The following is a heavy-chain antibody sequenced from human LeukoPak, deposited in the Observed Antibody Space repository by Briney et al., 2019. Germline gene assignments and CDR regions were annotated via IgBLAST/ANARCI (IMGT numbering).Heavy chain of an antibody. D-gene: IGHD1/OR15-1a*01. V-gene: IGHV1-69*05. CDR2: IIPIFGTA. J-gene: IGHJ6*03. CDR3: ARTIGLEHNYYYYMDV. CDR1: GGTFSRYA. Sequence: SVKVSCKASGGTFSRYAISWVRQAPGHGREWMGGIIPIFGTANYAQKFQGRVTITTDESTSTAYMELSSLRSEDTAVYYCARTIGLEHNYYYYMDVWGKGTTVTVSS.